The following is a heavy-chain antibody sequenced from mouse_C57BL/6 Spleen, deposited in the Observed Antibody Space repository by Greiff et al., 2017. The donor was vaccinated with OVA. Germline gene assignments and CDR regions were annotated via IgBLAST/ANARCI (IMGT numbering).Heavy chain of an antibody. J-gene: IGHJ2*01. V-gene: IGHV1-82*01. D-gene: IGHD6-2*01. CDR3: ARRRLDSDD. CDR2: IYPGDGDT. CDR1: GYAFSSSC. Sequence: QVQLQQSGPELVRPGASVKISCTASGYAFSSSCMHWVKQRPEQGLEWIGRIYPGDGDTKYAGKFKGKATLTADTSSSTAYMQLSSLTSEDTAVYFCARRRLDSDDRGKGPTLTV.